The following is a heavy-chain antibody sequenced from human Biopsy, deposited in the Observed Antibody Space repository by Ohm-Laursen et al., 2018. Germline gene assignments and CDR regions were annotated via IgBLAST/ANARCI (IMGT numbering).Heavy chain of an antibody. D-gene: IGHD5-12*01. J-gene: IGHJ6*02. CDR2: IYYDGIT. Sequence: TLSLTCAVSGYSVTNDYYWGWIRQPPGKGLEWIGNIYYDGITYYNPSLKSRVAMSVDTSKNQFSLRLTSVTAADTAVYYCAGVAGGYAYYYGMDVWGQGTTVIVSS. CDR1: GYSVTNDYY. V-gene: IGHV4-38-2*01. CDR3: AGVAGGYAYYYGMDV.